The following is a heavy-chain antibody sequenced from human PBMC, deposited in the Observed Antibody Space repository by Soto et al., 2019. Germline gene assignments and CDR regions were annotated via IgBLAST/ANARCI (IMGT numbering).Heavy chain of an antibody. CDR3: ARGHILKEDIVVVVAADYFDY. D-gene: IGHD2-15*01. V-gene: IGHV1-2*04. J-gene: IGHJ4*02. CDR2: INPNSGGT. Sequence: ASVKVSCKASGYTFTGYYMHWVRQAPGQGLEWMGWINPNSGGTNYAQKFQGWVTMTRDTSISTAYMELSRLRSDDTAVYYCARGHILKEDIVVVVAADYFDYWGQGTLVTVSS. CDR1: GYTFTGYY.